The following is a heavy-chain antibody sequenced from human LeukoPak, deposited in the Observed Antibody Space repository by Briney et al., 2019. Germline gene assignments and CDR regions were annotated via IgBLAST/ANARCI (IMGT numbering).Heavy chain of an antibody. V-gene: IGHV3-21*01. J-gene: IGHJ5*02. CDR2: ISTSSRYI. D-gene: IGHD2-2*01. CDR3: ARADCSSSTCYLRRSWFDP. Sequence: GGSLGLSCATSGFSFSSNWMSWVRQAPGKGLEWVSSISTSSRYIYYKDSVRGRFTISRDDAKNSLYLEMSSLRAEDTAVYYCARADCSSSTCYLRRSWFDPWGQGTLVTVSS. CDR1: GFSFSSNW.